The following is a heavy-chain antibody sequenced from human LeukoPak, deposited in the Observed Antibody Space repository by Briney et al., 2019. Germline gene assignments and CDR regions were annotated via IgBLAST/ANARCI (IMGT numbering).Heavy chain of an antibody. CDR2: VSDSDENT. D-gene: IGHD5-18*01. CDR1: GFTFSSFA. Sequence: GGSLRLSCAASGFTFSSFAMNWVRQAPGKGLEWVSSVSDSDENTYYADSVKGRFTISRDNSRNTLFLQMDTLRAEDTAVYYCAKVSGYTEDYWGQGTLVTVSS. J-gene: IGHJ4*02. V-gene: IGHV3-23*01. CDR3: AKVSGYTEDY.